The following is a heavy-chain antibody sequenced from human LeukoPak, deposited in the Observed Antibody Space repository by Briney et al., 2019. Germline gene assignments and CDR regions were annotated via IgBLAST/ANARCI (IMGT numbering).Heavy chain of an antibody. CDR2: ISWNSGSI. D-gene: IGHD3-9*01. CDR1: GFTFDDYA. V-gene: IGHV3-9*01. J-gene: IGHJ5*02. Sequence: GRFLRLSCAASGFTFDDYAMHWVRQAPGKGLEWVSGISWNSGSIGYADSVKGRFTISRDNAKNSLYLQMNSLRAEDTALYYCAKGRTYYDILTGFDPWGQGTLVTVSS. CDR3: AKGRTYYDILTGFDP.